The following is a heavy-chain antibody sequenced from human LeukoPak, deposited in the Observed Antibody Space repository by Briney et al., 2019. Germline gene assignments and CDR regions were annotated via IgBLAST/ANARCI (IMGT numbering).Heavy chain of an antibody. CDR2: IIPILGIA. CDR3: ARDRSVTTATAHFDY. V-gene: IGHV1-69*04. Sequence: GASVKVSCKASGGTFSSYAISWVRQAPGQGLEWMGRIIPILGIANYAQKFQGRVTITADKSTSTAYMELSSLRSEDTAVYYCARDRSVTTATAHFDYWGQGTLVTVSS. D-gene: IGHD4-17*01. CDR1: GGTFSSYA. J-gene: IGHJ4*02.